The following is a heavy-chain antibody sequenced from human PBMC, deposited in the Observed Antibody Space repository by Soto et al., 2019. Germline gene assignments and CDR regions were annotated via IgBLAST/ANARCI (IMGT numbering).Heavy chain of an antibody. CDR3: ATHPNPDAVDI. CDR2: ISSSSSYI. Sequence: RLSCAASGFTFSSYSMNWVRQAPGKGLEWVSSISSSSSYIYYADSVKGRFTISRDNAKNSLYLQMNSLRAEDTAVYYCATHPNPDAVDIWGQGTMVTVSS. CDR1: GFTFSSYS. J-gene: IGHJ3*02. V-gene: IGHV3-21*01.